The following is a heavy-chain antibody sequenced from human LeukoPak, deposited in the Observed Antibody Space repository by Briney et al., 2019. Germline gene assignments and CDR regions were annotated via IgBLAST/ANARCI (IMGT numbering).Heavy chain of an antibody. Sequence: PGGSLRLSCAASRFTFSSYSMNWVRQAPGKGLEWLSYISSTRSTIYYADSVKGRFTISRDNAKNSLYLQMNSLRAEDTAVYYCVRQLVSWGQGTLVTVSS. V-gene: IGHV3-48*01. J-gene: IGHJ5*02. CDR2: ISSTRSTI. D-gene: IGHD3-10*01. CDR1: RFTFSSYS. CDR3: VRQLVS.